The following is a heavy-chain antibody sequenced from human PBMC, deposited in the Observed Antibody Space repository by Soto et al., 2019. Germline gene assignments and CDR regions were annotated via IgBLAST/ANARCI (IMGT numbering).Heavy chain of an antibody. CDR2: ISYDGSNK. J-gene: IGHJ4*02. Sequence: PGGSLRLSCAASGFTFSSYAMHWVRQAPGKGLEWVAVISYDGSNKYYADSVKGRFTISRDNSKNTLYLQMNSLRAEDTAVYYCAHTGYSYPLNFDYWGQGTLVTVSS. CDR1: GFTFSSYA. CDR3: AHTGYSYPLNFDY. V-gene: IGHV3-30-3*01. D-gene: IGHD5-18*01.